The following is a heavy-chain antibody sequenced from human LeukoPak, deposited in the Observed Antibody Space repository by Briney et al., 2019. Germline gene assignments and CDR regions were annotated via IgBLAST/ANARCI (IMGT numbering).Heavy chain of an antibody. D-gene: IGHD4-17*01. CDR3: ARLDYGDHDY. J-gene: IGHJ4*02. CDR2: IYYSGST. Sequence: SETLSLTCTVSGGSISSGSYYWGWIRQPPGKGLEWIGSIYYSGSTYYKPSLKSRVTISVDTSKNQLSLKLSSVTATDTAVYYCARLDYGDHDYWGQGTLVTVSS. V-gene: IGHV4-39*01. CDR1: GGSISSGSYY.